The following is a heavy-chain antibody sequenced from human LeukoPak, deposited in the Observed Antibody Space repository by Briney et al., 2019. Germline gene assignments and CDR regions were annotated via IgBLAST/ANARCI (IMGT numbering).Heavy chain of an antibody. CDR3: ARDVVVVPAAMIDIDYYGMDV. V-gene: IGHV1-18*04. J-gene: IGHJ6*04. D-gene: IGHD2-2*01. CDR2: ISAYNGNT. Sequence: ASVKVSCKASGYTFTSYGTSWVRQAPGQGLEWMGWISAYNGNTNYAQKLQGRVTMTTDTSTSTAYMELRSLRSDDTAVYYCARDVVVVPAAMIDIDYYGMDVWGKGTTVTVSS. CDR1: GYTFTSYG.